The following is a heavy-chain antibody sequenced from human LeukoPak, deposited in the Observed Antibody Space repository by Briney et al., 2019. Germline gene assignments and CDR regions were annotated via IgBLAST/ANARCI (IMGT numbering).Heavy chain of an antibody. J-gene: IGHJ4*02. CDR3: AKIHTAWAAAGYFDY. CDR1: GFTFSSYG. CDR2: ISGSGGST. V-gene: IGHV3-23*01. D-gene: IGHD6-13*01. Sequence: GGSLRLSCAASGFTFSSYGMSWVRQAPGKGLEWVSAISGSGGSTYYADSVKGRFTISRDNSKNTLYLQMNSLRAEDTAVYYCAKIHTAWAAAGYFDYWGQGTLVTVSS.